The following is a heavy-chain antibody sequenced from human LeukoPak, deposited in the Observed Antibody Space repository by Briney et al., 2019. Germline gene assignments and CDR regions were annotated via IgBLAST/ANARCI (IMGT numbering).Heavy chain of an antibody. Sequence: KPSETLSLTCAVYGGSFSGYYWSWIRQPPGKGLEWIGEINHSGSTNYNLSLKSRVTISVDTSKNQFSLKLSSVTAADTAVYYCAGIPPPFRCSAGSCYSNAFDIWGQGTMVTVSS. CDR3: AGIPPPFRCSAGSCYSNAFDI. V-gene: IGHV4-34*01. CDR1: GGSFSGYY. J-gene: IGHJ3*02. CDR2: INHSGST. D-gene: IGHD2-15*01.